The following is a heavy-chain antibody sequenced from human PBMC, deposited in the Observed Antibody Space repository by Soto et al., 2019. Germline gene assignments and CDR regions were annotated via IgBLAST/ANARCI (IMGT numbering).Heavy chain of an antibody. J-gene: IGHJ6*02. V-gene: IGHV1-69*01. CDR2: IIPIFGTA. Sequence: QVQLVQSGAEVKKPGSSVKVSCKASGGTFSSYAISWVRQAPGQGLEWMGGIIPIFGTANYAQKFQGRVTITADESTSTAYMELSSLRSGDTAVYYCARPYSSSWTNYYYYGMDVWGQGTTVTVSS. CDR3: ARPYSSSWTNYYYYGMDV. D-gene: IGHD6-13*01. CDR1: GGTFSSYA.